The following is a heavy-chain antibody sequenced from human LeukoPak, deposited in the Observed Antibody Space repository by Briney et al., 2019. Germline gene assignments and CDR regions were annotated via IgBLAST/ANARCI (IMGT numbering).Heavy chain of an antibody. CDR2: IYYSGST. Sequence: SETLSLTCTVSGGSISSSYWSWIRQPPGKGLEWIGYIYYSGSTSYNPSLKSRVTISVDTSKNQLSLRLNSVTAADTAVYYCARQGPLTTAVTTRTNPFDYWGQGTLVTVSS. D-gene: IGHD4-11*01. CDR3: ARQGPLTTAVTTRTNPFDY. V-gene: IGHV4-59*08. J-gene: IGHJ4*02. CDR1: GGSISSSY.